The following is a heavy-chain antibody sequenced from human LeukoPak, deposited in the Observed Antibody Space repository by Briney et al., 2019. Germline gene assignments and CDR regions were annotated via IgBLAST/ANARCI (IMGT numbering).Heavy chain of an antibody. V-gene: IGHV4-59*01. Sequence: SETLSLTCTVSGGSFSSYYWSWIRQPPGKGLEWIGHIYGSGSTNYNPSLKSRVTLSVDTSKNQFSLKLSSVTAADTAVYYCAREGTSGTHLNWFDPWGQGTLVTVSS. CDR2: IYGSGST. CDR3: AREGTSGTHLNWFDP. J-gene: IGHJ5*02. D-gene: IGHD1-1*01. CDR1: GGSFSSYY.